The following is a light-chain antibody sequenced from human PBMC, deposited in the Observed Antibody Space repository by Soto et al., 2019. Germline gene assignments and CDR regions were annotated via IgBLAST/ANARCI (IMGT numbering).Light chain of an antibody. Sequence: QSALTQPPSASGSPGQSVTISCTGTSSDVGAYKYVSWYQQYPGKAPKLMIYEVSKRPSGVPDRFSGSKSGNTASLTVSGLQAEDEADYYCTSYVGSNIWVFGGGIMLTVL. CDR1: SSDVGAYKY. V-gene: IGLV2-8*01. J-gene: IGLJ3*02. CDR3: TSYVGSNIWV. CDR2: EVS.